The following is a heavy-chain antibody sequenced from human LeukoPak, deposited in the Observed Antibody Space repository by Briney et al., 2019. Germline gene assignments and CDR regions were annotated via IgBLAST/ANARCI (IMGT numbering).Heavy chain of an antibody. V-gene: IGHV4-39*07. D-gene: IGHD3-22*01. CDR1: GGSISSSSYY. CDR3: AGTTTSHYDSSGYLYYYYYMDV. Sequence: PSETLSLTCTVSGGSISSSSYYWGWIRQPPGKGLEWIGSIYYSGSTYYNPSLKSRVTISVDTSKNQFSLKLSSVTAADTAVYYCAGTTTSHYDSSGYLYYYYYMDVWGKGTTVTVSS. CDR2: IYYSGST. J-gene: IGHJ6*03.